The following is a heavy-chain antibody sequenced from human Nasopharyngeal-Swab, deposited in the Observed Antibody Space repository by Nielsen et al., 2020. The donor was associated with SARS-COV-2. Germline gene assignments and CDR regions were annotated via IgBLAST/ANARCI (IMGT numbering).Heavy chain of an antibody. V-gene: IGHV4-39*01. J-gene: IGHJ3*02. D-gene: IGHD3-3*01. CDR2: IYYSGST. CDR3: ARQSPDDFWSGYYPPDAFDI. Sequence: SETLSLTCTVSGGSISSSSYYWGWIRQPPGMGLEWIGSIYYSGSTYYNSSLKSRVTISVDTSKNQFSLKLSSVTAADTAVYYCARQSPDDFWSGYYPPDAFDIWGQGTMVTVSS. CDR1: GGSISSSSYY.